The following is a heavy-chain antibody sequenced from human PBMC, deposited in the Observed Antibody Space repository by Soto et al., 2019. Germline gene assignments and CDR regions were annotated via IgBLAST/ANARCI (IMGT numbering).Heavy chain of an antibody. CDR3: AKDVFADSKPFDY. D-gene: IGHD2-21*01. CDR2: ISGRGHRT. CDR1: GFTFRDYG. Sequence: EEKLLESGGGLGQPGGSLRLSCAVSGFTFRDYGMSWVRQAPGQGLEWVSAISGRGHRTYYADSVKGRFTISRDNSKNTLYLQMNTLRAEDTATYYCAKDVFADSKPFDYWGQGTLVTVSS. J-gene: IGHJ4*02. V-gene: IGHV3-23*01.